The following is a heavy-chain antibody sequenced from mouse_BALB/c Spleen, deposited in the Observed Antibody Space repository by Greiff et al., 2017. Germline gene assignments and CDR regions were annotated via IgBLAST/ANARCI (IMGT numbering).Heavy chain of an antibody. Sequence: EVQRVESGGGLVKPGGSLKLSCAASGFTFSSYAMSWVRQTPEKRLEWVASISSGGSTYYPDSVKGRFTISRDNARNILYLQMSSLRSEDTAMYYCARVWSYAMDYWGQGTSVTVSS. CDR2: ISSGGST. CDR1: GFTFSSYA. D-gene: IGHD1-1*02. V-gene: IGHV5-6-5*01. J-gene: IGHJ4*01. CDR3: ARVWSYAMDY.